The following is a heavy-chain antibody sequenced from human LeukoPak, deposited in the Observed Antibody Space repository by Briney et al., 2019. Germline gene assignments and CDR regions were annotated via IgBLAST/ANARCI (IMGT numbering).Heavy chain of an antibody. CDR1: GFTFSAYN. V-gene: IGHV3-48*01. D-gene: IGHD2-2*01. CDR3: VRAVGTADSY. Sequence: GGSLRLSCAASGFTFSAYNMIWVRQAPGKGLEWLSYISGSSSAIYYADSVQGRFTISRDNAKNSLSLQMSSLRAEDTAVYYCVRAVGTADSYWGQGALVTVSS. J-gene: IGHJ4*02. CDR2: ISGSSSAI.